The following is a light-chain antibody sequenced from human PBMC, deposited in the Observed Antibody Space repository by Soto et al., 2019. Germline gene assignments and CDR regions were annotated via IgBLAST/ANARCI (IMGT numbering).Light chain of an antibody. J-gene: IGKJ1*01. Sequence: EIVMTQSPATLSVSPGERVTFSCRASQSVTGNLAWYQHKPGQTPRLLVYGASSGATGVPARFSGSGSGTEFTLTINSLQSEDFAVYYCHQYNNWPQTFGQGTKVDIK. CDR2: GAS. CDR3: HQYNNWPQT. V-gene: IGKV3-15*01. CDR1: QSVTGN.